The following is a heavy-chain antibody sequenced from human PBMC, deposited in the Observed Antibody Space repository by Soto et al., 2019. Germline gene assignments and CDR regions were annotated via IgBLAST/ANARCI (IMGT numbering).Heavy chain of an antibody. CDR3: ARGGGYSSGWFPRKYYFDY. Sequence: KASETLSLTCAVPGYAISSGYYWGWIRQPPGNGLEWIGSIYHSGSTYYNPSLKSRVTISVDTSKNQFSLKLSSVTAADTAVYYCARGGGYSSGWFPRKYYFDYWGQGTLVTVSS. CDR2: IYHSGST. CDR1: GYAISSGYY. V-gene: IGHV4-38-2*01. D-gene: IGHD6-19*01. J-gene: IGHJ4*02.